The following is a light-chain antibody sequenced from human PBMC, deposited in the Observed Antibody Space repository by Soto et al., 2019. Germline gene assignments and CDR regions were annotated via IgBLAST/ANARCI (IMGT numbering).Light chain of an antibody. CDR3: QQYGTSPMT. CDR1: QSVNNR. V-gene: IGKV3-20*01. Sequence: EIVLTQSPGTLSLSPGERATLSCRASQSVNNRLAWYQQKPGQAHRLLISGASNRATGIPDRFSGSGSATDFSLIISSLEPEDFALYFCQQYGTSPMTFGQGTRLEI. CDR2: GAS. J-gene: IGKJ5*01.